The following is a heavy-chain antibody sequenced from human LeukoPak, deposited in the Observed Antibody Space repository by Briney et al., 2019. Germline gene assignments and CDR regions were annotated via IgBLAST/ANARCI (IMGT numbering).Heavy chain of an antibody. CDR3: ARDPNGAAWYYMDV. Sequence: SQTLSLTCTVSGGSISSGGYYWSWIRQHPGKGLEWIGYIYYSGSTYYDPSLKSRVTISVDTSKNQFSLNLSSVTAADTAVYYCARDPNGAAWYYMDVWGKGTMVTVSS. D-gene: IGHD1-26*01. V-gene: IGHV4-31*03. CDR1: GGSISSGGYY. CDR2: IYYSGST. J-gene: IGHJ6*03.